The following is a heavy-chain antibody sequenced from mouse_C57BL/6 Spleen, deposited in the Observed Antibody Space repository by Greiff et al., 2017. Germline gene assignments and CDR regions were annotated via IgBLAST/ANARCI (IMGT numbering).Heavy chain of an antibody. CDR1: GYAFSSSW. J-gene: IGHJ3*01. CDR3: ARNPYYGSSSFAY. Sequence: VQLQQSGPELVKPGASVKISCKASGYAFSSSWMNWVKQRPGKGLEWIGRIYPGDGDTNYNGKFKGKATLTADKSSSTAYMQLSSLTSEDSAVYFCARNPYYGSSSFAYWGQGTLVTVSA. D-gene: IGHD1-1*01. V-gene: IGHV1-82*01. CDR2: IYPGDGDT.